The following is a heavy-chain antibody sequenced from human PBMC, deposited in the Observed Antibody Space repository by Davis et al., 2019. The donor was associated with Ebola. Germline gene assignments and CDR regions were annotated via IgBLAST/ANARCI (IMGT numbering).Heavy chain of an antibody. Sequence: PGGSLRLSCTASGFSISSYWMNWVRQAPGKGLQWVANINPDGSQKYYVDSVKGRFTISRDNAKNSLYLQMNSLGVEDTALYYCAKATAVAARNYYYGMDVWGQGTTVTVSS. CDR1: GFSISSYW. CDR3: AKATAVAARNYYYGMDV. CDR2: INPDGSQK. D-gene: IGHD2-15*01. V-gene: IGHV3-7*03. J-gene: IGHJ6*02.